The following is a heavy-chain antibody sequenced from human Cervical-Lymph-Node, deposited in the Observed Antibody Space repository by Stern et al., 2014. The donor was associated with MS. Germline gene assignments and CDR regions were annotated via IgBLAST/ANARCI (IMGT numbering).Heavy chain of an antibody. J-gene: IGHJ4*02. CDR2: IWFDGNNK. V-gene: IGHV3-33*01. CDR3: ARGPLYGDPYYFDY. Sequence: VQLVESGGGVVQPGRSLRLSCAASGFSFSRYGMNWVRQVPGKGLEWVAIIWFDGNNKYYADFVKGRFTVSRDNSKNTLYLQMDSLRAEDTAFYYCARGPLYGDPYYFDYWGQGTLVTVST. CDR1: GFSFSRYG. D-gene: IGHD4-17*01.